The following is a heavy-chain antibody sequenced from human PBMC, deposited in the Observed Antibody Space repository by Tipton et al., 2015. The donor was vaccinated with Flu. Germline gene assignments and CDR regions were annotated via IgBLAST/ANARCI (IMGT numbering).Heavy chain of an antibody. J-gene: IGHJ4*02. Sequence: SGFTFSNYGLHWVRQAPGKRLEWVALIRHYVTNTYYVDSVRGRFTISRDNSKNTVYLQMNNLRAEDTAIYYCAKVIPELVAGLDYWGQGTLVSVPS. CDR2: IRHYVTNT. D-gene: IGHD6-19*01. V-gene: IGHV3-30*02. CDR3: AKVIPELVAGLDY. CDR1: GFTFSNYG.